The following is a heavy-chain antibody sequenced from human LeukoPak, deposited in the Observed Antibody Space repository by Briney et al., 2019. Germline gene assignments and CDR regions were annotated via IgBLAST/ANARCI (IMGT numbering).Heavy chain of an antibody. Sequence: SETLSLTCAVSGGSISSNSYYWGWIRQPPGKGLEWIGRIYTSGSTNYNPSLKSRVTMSVDTSKNQFSLKLSSVTAADTAVYYCARDYGGWFDPWGQGTLVTVSS. J-gene: IGHJ5*02. D-gene: IGHD4-17*01. V-gene: IGHV4-39*07. CDR2: IYTSGST. CDR3: ARDYGGWFDP. CDR1: GGSISSNSYY.